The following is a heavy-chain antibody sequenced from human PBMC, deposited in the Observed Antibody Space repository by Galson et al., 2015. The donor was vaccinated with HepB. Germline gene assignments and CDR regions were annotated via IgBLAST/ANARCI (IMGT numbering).Heavy chain of an antibody. Sequence: SAQFSCKASGYTFTSYGISWWRQAPGHAREWMGWISGYNGNTNYDQKLQGRVTMTTDTSTSTAYMELRSLRSDDTAVYYCARDSPYCSGGSCYGGGVYFDYWGQGTLVTVSS. D-gene: IGHD2-15*01. V-gene: IGHV1-18*04. J-gene: IGHJ4*02. CDR2: ISGYNGNT. CDR3: ARDSPYCSGGSCYGGGVYFDY. CDR1: GYTFTSYG.